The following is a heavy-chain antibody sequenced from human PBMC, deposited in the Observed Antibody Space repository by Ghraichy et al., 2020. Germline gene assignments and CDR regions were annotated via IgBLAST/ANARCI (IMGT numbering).Heavy chain of an antibody. CDR3: ARGDHYYDSSGYFEY. D-gene: IGHD3-22*01. V-gene: IGHV3-23*01. CDR2: ISHSGDTT. CDR1: GFTFNIYA. Sequence: LSLTCAASGFTFNIYALTWVRQAPGKGLEWFSTISHSGDTTYYADSVKGRFTISRDSSTNTLSLQMNSLRADDTAVYYCARGDHYYDSSGYFEYWGQGTLVTVSS. J-gene: IGHJ4*02.